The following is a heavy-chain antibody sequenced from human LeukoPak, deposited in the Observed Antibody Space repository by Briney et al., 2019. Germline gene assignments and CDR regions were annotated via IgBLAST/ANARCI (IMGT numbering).Heavy chain of an antibody. CDR3: ARHGWQQPQFDP. J-gene: IGHJ5*02. V-gene: IGHV4-59*08. D-gene: IGHD6-13*01. Sequence: SETLSLTCTVSGGSISPYYWSWIRQPPGKGLEWIGYIYYSGSTNYNPSLKSRVTISVDTSKNQFSLKLSSVTAADTAVYYCARHGWQQPQFDPWGQGTLVTVSS. CDR2: IYYSGST. CDR1: GGSISPYY.